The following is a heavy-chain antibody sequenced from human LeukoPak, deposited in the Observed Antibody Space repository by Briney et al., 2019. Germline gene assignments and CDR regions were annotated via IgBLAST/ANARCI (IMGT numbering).Heavy chain of an antibody. CDR3: ANYDSSLPGAFDI. CDR2: ISLTGRT. Sequence: SGTLSLTCGVSGGSITTTNYWSWVRQPPGGGLEGIGEISLTGRTHYNPSLKSRVHISIDESKNHLYLNLASVTAADTAVYYCANYDSSLPGAFDIWGQGTMVTVSS. J-gene: IGHJ3*02. CDR1: GGSITTTNY. V-gene: IGHV4-4*02. D-gene: IGHD3-22*01.